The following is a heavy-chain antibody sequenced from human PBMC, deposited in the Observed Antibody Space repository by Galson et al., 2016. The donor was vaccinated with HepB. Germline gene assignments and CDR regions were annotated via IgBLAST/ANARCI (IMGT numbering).Heavy chain of an antibody. Sequence: SLRLSCAASGFTVSSNYMTWVRQAPGKGLEYVSVIYSGGTTYYADSVKGRFTISRDNSKNTLFLQMNTLRAEDTAVYYCARGVYGDHGRFDYRGQGTLVTVSS. CDR2: IYSGGTT. CDR1: GFTVSSNY. CDR3: ARGVYGDHGRFDY. V-gene: IGHV3-66*02. D-gene: IGHD4-17*01. J-gene: IGHJ4*02.